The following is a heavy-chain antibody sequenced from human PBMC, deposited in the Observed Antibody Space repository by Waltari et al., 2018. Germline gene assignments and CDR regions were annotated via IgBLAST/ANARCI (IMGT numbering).Heavy chain of an antibody. CDR3: AKSPRKVGPYYYYGMDV. V-gene: IGHV4-59*01. J-gene: IGHJ6*02. D-gene: IGHD2-21*01. Sequence: QVQLQESGPGLVKPSETLSLTCTVSGDSITTYYWTWIRQPPGKGLEWIGYIYFSGSPAYTPALKSRVTISIDTSMTHFSLRLTSVTAADTAVYYCAKSPRKVGPYYYYGMDVWGQGTTVTVSS. CDR1: GDSITTYY. CDR2: IYFSGSP.